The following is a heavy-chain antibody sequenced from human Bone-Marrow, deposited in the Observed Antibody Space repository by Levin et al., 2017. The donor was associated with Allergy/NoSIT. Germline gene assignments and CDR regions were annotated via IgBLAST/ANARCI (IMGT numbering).Heavy chain of an antibody. J-gene: IGHJ3*02. CDR3: ARGIIGDVRVAHKEAFDI. Sequence: GGSLRLSCTVSGFTFSLYSMNWVRQAPGKGLEWVSSISSSGTDMYNADSVKGRFTISRDNAKNSLNLQMNSLRAEDTAVYYCARGIIGDVRVAHKEAFDIWGQGTMVTVSS. CDR1: GFTFSLYS. CDR2: ISSSGTDM. V-gene: IGHV3-21*01. D-gene: IGHD2/OR15-2a*01.